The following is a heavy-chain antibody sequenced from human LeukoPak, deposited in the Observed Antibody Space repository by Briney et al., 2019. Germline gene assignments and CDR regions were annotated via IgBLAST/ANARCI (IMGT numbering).Heavy chain of an antibody. J-gene: IGHJ4*02. CDR3: ARDLGSSTVTTAFDY. V-gene: IGHV3-11*01. CDR1: GFIFNDYY. Sequence: GGSLRLSCAASGFIFNDYYMSWNRQAPGKGLEWLSYISRTGNTIYYRDSVKGRFTISRDNANNLLHLQMDNLRAEDTAVYYCARDLGSSTVTTAFDYWGQGTLVTVSS. D-gene: IGHD4-17*01. CDR2: ISRTGNTI.